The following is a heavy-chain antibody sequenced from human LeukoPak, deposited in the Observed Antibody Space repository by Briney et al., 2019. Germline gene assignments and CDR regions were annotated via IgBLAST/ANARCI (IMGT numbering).Heavy chain of an antibody. CDR3: AARKTDELGPGGFDY. CDR2: IVVGSGNT. Sequence: ASVKVSCKASGFTFTSSAMQGVRQARGQRLEWIGWIVVGSGNTNYAQKFQERVTITRDMSTSTAYMELSSLRSEDTAVYYCAARKTDELGPGGFDYWGQGTLVTVSS. J-gene: IGHJ4*02. V-gene: IGHV1-58*02. D-gene: IGHD7-27*01. CDR1: GFTFTSSA.